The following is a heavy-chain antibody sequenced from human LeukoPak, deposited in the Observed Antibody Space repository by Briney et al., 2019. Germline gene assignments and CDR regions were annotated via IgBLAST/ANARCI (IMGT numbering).Heavy chain of an antibody. V-gene: IGHV4-39*02. CDR2: IYYSGNL. Sequence: SETLSLTCDVSGDSIGSGAFYWGWVRQSPERGLEWIGSIYYSGNLYNNPSLKSRVTVSIDTSKNRFSLRLKSVTAADTAVYYCARGLMGGWAAVFDYWGQGTLVTVSS. CDR3: ARGLMGGWAAVFDY. D-gene: IGHD1-26*01. J-gene: IGHJ4*02. CDR1: GDSIGSGAFY.